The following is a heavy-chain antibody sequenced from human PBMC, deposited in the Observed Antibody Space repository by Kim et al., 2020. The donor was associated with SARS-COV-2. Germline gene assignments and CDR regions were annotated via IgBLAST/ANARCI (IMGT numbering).Heavy chain of an antibody. Sequence: VKGRFTISRDNAKNSLYLQMNSLRAEDTAVYYCARGQGVVPAAIDDWFDPWGQGTLVTVSS. J-gene: IGHJ5*02. V-gene: IGHV3-21*01. D-gene: IGHD2-2*01. CDR3: ARGQGVVPAAIDDWFDP.